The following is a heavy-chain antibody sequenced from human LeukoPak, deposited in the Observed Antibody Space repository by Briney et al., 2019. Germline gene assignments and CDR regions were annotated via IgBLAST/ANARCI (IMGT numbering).Heavy chain of an antibody. V-gene: IGHV3-15*01. J-gene: IGHJ4*02. CDR3: TTFES. CDR1: GFTVSTNY. Sequence: PGGSLRLSCAASGFTVSTNYMSWVRQAPGKGLEWVGRTKSKTDGATTDYAAPVKGRFTISTDDSQNTLYLQMNSLKTEDTAVYYCTTFESWGQGTLVTVSS. CDR2: TKSKTDGATT.